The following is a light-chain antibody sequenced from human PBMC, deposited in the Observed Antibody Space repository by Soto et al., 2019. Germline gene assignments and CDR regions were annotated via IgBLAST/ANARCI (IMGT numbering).Light chain of an antibody. V-gene: IGKV1-39*01. CDR3: QQSYSTPIT. J-gene: IGKJ5*01. CDR1: QSISSY. Sequence: IQWTQSPSSLSASVGDRFTITCLASQSISSYLNWYQQKPGKAPKLLIYAASSLQSGVTSRFSGSGSGTDFTLTISSLQPEDFATYYCQQSYSTPITFGQGTRLDIK. CDR2: AAS.